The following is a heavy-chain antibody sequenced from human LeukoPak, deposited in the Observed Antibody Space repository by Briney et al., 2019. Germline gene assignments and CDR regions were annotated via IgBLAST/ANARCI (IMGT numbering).Heavy chain of an antibody. CDR2: IRYDGSNK. D-gene: IGHD2-21*01. V-gene: IGHV3-30*02. CDR1: GFTFSGYG. J-gene: IGHJ4*02. CDR3: AKDVVVIARGGDY. Sequence: GSLGLSCAASGFTFSGYGMHWVRQAPGKGLEWVAFIRYDGSNKYYADSVKGRFTISRDNSKNTLYLQMNSLRAEDTAVYYCAKDVVVIARGGDYWGQGTLVTVSS.